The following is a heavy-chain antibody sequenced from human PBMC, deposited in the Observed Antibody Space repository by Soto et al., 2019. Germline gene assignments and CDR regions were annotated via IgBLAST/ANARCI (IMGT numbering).Heavy chain of an antibody. J-gene: IGHJ6*02. Sequence: ASVKVSCKASGYTFTGYYVHWVRQAPGQGLEWMGWINPNTGGTNYAQTFQGRVTMARDTSISTAYVELSRLRSDDTAVYYCARTLMLQKRPYYYYGMDVWGQGTTVTVSS. CDR3: ARTLMLQKRPYYYYGMDV. CDR1: GYTFTGYY. CDR2: INPNTGGT. V-gene: IGHV1-2*02. D-gene: IGHD1-1*01.